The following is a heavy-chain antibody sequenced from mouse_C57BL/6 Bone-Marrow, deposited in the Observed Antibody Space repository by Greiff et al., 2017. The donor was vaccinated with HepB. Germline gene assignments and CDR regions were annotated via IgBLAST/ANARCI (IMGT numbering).Heavy chain of an antibody. CDR1: GYTFTSYW. D-gene: IGHD1-1*01. CDR2: INPSNGGT. V-gene: IGHV1-53*01. J-gene: IGHJ3*01. Sequence: VQLQQPGTELVKPGASVKLSCKASGYTFTSYWMHWVKQRPGQGLEWIGNINPSNGGTNYNEKFKSKATLTVDKSSSTAYIQLSSLTSEDSAVYYCARSGYYGSRWFAYWGQGTLVTVSA. CDR3: ARSGYYGSRWFAY.